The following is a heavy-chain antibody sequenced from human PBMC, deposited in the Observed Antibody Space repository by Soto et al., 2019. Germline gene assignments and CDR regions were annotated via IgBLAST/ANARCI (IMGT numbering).Heavy chain of an antibody. D-gene: IGHD5-18*01. J-gene: IGHJ6*02. CDR3: ARVEYSYGYDGMDV. CDR2: INAGYGNT. CDR1: GYTFSSYA. Sequence: ASVKVSCKASGYTFSSYAMHWVRQAPGQRLEWMGWINAGYGNTKSSQKFQDRVTISRDTSASTAYMELTSLRSEDTAVYYCARVEYSYGYDGMDVWGQGTTVTVTS. V-gene: IGHV1-3*01.